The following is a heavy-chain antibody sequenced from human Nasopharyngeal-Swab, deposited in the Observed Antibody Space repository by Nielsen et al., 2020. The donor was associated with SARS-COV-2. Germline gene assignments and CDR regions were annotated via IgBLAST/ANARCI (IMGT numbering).Heavy chain of an antibody. V-gene: IGHV3-23*01. J-gene: IGHJ4*01. D-gene: IGHD3-16*02. CDR1: GFTFSTYA. Sequence: GESLKISCAASGFTFSTYAMTWVRQAPGKGLEWVSTISGSGGSTNYADSVKGRFTISRDNSENMLYLQMNSLRAEDTALYYCARDRYLARWGHGTLVTVSS. CDR2: ISGSGGST. CDR3: ARDRYLAR.